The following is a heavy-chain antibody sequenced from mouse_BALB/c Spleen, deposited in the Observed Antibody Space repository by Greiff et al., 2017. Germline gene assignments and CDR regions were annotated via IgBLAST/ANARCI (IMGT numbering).Heavy chain of an antibody. D-gene: IGHD2-1*01. V-gene: IGHV5-9-3*01. CDR2: ISSGGSYT. CDR1: GFTFSSYA. J-gene: IGHJ2*01. Sequence: EVHLVESGGGLVKPGGSLKLSCAASGFTFSSYAMSWVRQTPEKRLEWVATISSGGSYTYYPDSVKGRFTISRDNAKNTLYLQMSSLRSEDTAMYYCARQTPYGNYDAMDYWGQGTTLTVSS. CDR3: ARQTPYGNYDAMDY.